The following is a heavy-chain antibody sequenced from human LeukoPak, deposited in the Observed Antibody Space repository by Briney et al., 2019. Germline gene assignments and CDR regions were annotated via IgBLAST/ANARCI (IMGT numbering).Heavy chain of an antibody. V-gene: IGHV4-39*02. CDR3: ARLYFDFWSGYPDY. CDR2: ISYSGNT. Sequence: SETLSLTCTVSGGSISTDDNYWCWIRQPPGKGLEWIGSISYSGNTHYSPSFQSRVTMSVDTSRNNFSLKLSSVTAADTAVYYCARLYFDFWSGYPDYWGQGTLVTVSS. D-gene: IGHD3-3*01. CDR1: GGSISTDDNY. J-gene: IGHJ4*02.